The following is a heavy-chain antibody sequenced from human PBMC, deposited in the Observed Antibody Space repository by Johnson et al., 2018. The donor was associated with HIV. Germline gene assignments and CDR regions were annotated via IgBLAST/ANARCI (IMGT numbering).Heavy chain of an antibody. V-gene: IGHV3-30-3*01. Sequence: QVQLVESGGGVVQPGRSLRLSCAASGFTFSSYAMHWVRQAPGKGLEWVAVISYDGSNKYYADSVKGRFTISRDNSKNTLYLQMNSLKTEDSAVYYCTTGRPSSAAFDIWGQGTMVTVS. CDR3: TTGRPSSAAFDI. CDR1: GFTFSSYA. CDR2: ISYDGSNK. J-gene: IGHJ3*02.